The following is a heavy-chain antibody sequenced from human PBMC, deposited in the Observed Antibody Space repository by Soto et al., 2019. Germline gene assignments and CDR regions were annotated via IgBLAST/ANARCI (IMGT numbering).Heavy chain of an antibody. V-gene: IGHV1-18*01. D-gene: IGHD6-19*01. J-gene: IGHJ4*02. Sequence: QIQLVQSGAELKKPGASVKISCKTSGYTFSNNAITWVRQAPGQGLEWVGWISAYSGNTNYAQKFLDRVTMTTDSAAITAYLELRSLRSDDTAAYFCARDRGLVQWLVTGVDFDLWCQGTLVTVSS. CDR1: GYTFSNNA. CDR3: ARDRGLVQWLVTGVDFDL. CDR2: ISAYSGNT.